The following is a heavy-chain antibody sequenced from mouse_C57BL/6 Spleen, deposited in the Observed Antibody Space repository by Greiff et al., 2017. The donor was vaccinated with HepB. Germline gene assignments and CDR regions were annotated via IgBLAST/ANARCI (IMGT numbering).Heavy chain of an antibody. J-gene: IGHJ3*01. CDR3: ASPYGYGRAWFAY. CDR2: IYPGDGDT. CDR1: GYAFSSSW. Sequence: VQLQQSGPELVKPGASVKISCKASGYAFSSSWMNWVKQRPGKGLEWIGRIYPGDGDTNFNGKFKGKATLTADKSSSTAYMQLSSLTSEDSAVYFRASPYGYGRAWFAYWGQGTLVTVSA. V-gene: IGHV1-82*01. D-gene: IGHD2-2*01.